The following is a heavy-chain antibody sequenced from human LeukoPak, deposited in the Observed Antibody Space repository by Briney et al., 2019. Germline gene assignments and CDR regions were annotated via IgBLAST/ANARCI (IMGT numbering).Heavy chain of an antibody. J-gene: IGHJ4*02. CDR3: AREEDVYYHGFDY. CDR2: ISSSSSYI. D-gene: IGHD3-22*01. CDR1: GFTFSNYW. Sequence: GGSLRVSCAASGFTFSNYWMSWVRQAPGKGLGWVSSISSSSSYIYYADSVKGRFTISRDNAKNSLYLQMNSLRAEDTAVYYCAREEDVYYHGFDYWGQGTLVTVSS. V-gene: IGHV3-21*01.